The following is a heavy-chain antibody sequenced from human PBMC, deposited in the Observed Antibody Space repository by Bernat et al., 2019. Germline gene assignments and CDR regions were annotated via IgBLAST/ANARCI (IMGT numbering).Heavy chain of an antibody. J-gene: IGHJ4*02. Sequence: QLQLQESGPGLVKPSETLSLTCTVSGGSISSSSYYWGWIRQPPGKGLEWIGSIYYSGSTYYNPSLKSRVTISVDTSKNQFSLKLSSVTAADTAVYYCARQVRGYDILTGYFCDDYWGQGTLVTVSS. CDR2: IYYSGST. D-gene: IGHD3-9*01. V-gene: IGHV4-39*01. CDR1: GGSISSSSYY. CDR3: ARQVRGYDILTGYFCDDY.